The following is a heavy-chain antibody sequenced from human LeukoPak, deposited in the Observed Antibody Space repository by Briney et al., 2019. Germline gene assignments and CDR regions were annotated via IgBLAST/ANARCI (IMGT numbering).Heavy chain of an antibody. Sequence: GGSLRLSCAASGFTFSSYGMSWVRQAPGKGLEWVSSISSSSSYIYYADSVKGRFTISRDNAKNSLYLQMNSLRAEDTAVYYCARDKSYYDSSGYLGGAFDIWGQGTMVTVSS. D-gene: IGHD3-22*01. CDR2: ISSSSSYI. J-gene: IGHJ3*02. CDR1: GFTFSSYG. V-gene: IGHV3-21*01. CDR3: ARDKSYYDSSGYLGGAFDI.